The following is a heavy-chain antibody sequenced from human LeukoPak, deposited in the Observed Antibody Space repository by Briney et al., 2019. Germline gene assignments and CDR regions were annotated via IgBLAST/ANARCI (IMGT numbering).Heavy chain of an antibody. CDR2: IYYSGTT. V-gene: IGHV4-59*01. CDR3: ARGEPAFSSGWYTYYFDY. D-gene: IGHD6-19*01. J-gene: IGHJ4*02. CDR1: GGSISSYY. Sequence: SETLSLTCTVSGGSISSYYWSWIRQTPGKGLEWIGYIYYSGTTNYNPSLRSRVAFSLDTSKNQFSLKLSSVTAADTAVYYCARGEPAFSSGWYTYYFDYWGQGTLVTVSS.